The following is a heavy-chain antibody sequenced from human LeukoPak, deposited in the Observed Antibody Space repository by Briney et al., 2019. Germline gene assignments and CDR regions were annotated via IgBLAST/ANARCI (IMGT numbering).Heavy chain of an antibody. D-gene: IGHD3-22*01. CDR3: AKDISHSSGYYFFDY. J-gene: IGHJ4*02. CDR1: GFPFSTFW. V-gene: IGHV3-7*03. CDR2: INQDGSEK. Sequence: GGSLRLSRAVSGFPFSTFWMSWVRQAPGKGLEWVANINQDGSEKYYVDSVRGRFAISRDNAKNFLYLQMNSLRAEDTALYYCAKDISHSSGYYFFDYWGQGTLVTVSS.